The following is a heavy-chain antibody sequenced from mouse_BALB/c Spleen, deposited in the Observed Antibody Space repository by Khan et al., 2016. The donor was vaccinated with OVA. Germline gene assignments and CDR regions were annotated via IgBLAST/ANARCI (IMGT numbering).Heavy chain of an antibody. CDR1: GYIFTSYW. J-gene: IGHJ4*01. V-gene: IGHV1-76*01. CDR3: ARGEYDNHAMDY. D-gene: IGHD2-10*02. CDR2: IYPGTGST. Sequence: QVQLKQSGAELVRPGASVKLSCKTSGYIFTSYWIHWVKQRSGQGLEWIARIYPGTGSTYYNEKFKGKAKLTADKSSSTAYMQLSSLQSEDSAFYFCARGEYDNHAMDYWGQGTSVTVSS.